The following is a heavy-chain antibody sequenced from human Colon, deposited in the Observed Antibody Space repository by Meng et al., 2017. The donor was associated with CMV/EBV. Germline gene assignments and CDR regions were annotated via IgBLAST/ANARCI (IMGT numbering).Heavy chain of an antibody. Sequence: LKISCAASGFTFSSHSMNWVRQAPGKGLEWVAVISYDGSNQYYADSVKGRFTISRDNSKKTLFLQMNSLRPEDTAVYYCTRGGGDYYFDYWGQGKLVTVSS. CDR3: TRGGGDYYFDY. D-gene: IGHD2-21*01. CDR1: GFTFSSHS. V-gene: IGHV3-30-3*01. CDR2: ISYDGSNQ. J-gene: IGHJ4*02.